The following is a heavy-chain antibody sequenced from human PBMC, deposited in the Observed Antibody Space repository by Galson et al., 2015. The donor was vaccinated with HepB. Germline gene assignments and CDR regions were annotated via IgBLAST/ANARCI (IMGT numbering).Heavy chain of an antibody. V-gene: IGHV3-23*03. D-gene: IGHD1-1*01. CDR1: GFTFRNYD. J-gene: IGHJ4*02. CDR2: ISRDGRSL. Sequence: SLRLSCAASGFTFRNYDMSWVRQAPGKGLEWVSVISRDGRSLYYADSVKGRFTISRDNSKNTLYLQMNSLRAGDTAVYYCVHNWNLFDYWGQGTLVAVSS. CDR3: VHNWNLFDY.